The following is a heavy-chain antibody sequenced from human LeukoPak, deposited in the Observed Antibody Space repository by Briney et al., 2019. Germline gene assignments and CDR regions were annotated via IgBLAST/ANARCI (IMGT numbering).Heavy chain of an antibody. CDR2: IYYSGST. CDR1: GGSISSYY. D-gene: IGHD1-26*01. Sequence: SETLSLTCTVSGGSISSYYWSWIRQPPGKGLEWIGYIYYSGSTNYNPSLKSRVTISVDTSKNQFSLRLNSVTAADTAMYYCAKSGGYGLSDCWGRRTLVTVSS. V-gene: IGHV4-59*08. J-gene: IGHJ4*02. CDR3: AKSGGYGLSDC.